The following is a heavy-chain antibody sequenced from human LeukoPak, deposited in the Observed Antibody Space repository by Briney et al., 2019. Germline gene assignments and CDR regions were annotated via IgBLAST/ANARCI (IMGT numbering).Heavy chain of an antibody. J-gene: IGHJ2*01. Sequence: GGSLRLSCAASGFTFSDYYMTWIRQAPGKGLEWLSYISTGGTYTNYANSVKGRFTISRDNAKNSLYLQLNSLRAEDTAVYYCTREDNWYYDLWGRGTLVTVSS. CDR3: TREDNWYYDL. V-gene: IGHV3-11*05. CDR1: GFTFSDYY. CDR2: ISTGGTYT.